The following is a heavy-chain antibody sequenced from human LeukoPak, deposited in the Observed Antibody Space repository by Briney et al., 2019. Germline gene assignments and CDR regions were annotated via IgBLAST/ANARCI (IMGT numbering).Heavy chain of an antibody. CDR3: VKAQGFFDS. CDR2: ITSNGGNT. J-gene: IGHJ4*02. Sequence: GGSLRLSCSASGFTFSSYTMTWVRQAPGKGLEHVAAITSNGGNTNYADSVKGRFTISRDNSKNTLDLQMSSLRAEDTAVYYCVKAQGFFDSWGQGTLVTVSS. CDR1: GFTFSSYT. V-gene: IGHV3-64D*09.